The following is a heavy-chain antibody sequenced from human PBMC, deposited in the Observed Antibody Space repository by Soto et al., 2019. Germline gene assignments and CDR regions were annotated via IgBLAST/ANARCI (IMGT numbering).Heavy chain of an antibody. CDR1: GFTFSSYA. D-gene: IGHD2-15*01. V-gene: IGHV3-23*01. J-gene: IGHJ4*02. CDR3: AKLLDIVVVVAATAFDY. Sequence: EVQLLESGGGLVQPGGSLRLSCAASGFTFSSYAMSWVRQAPGKGLEWVSAISGSGGSTYYADSVKGRFTISRDNSKNTLYLQMNSLRAEDTAVYYCAKLLDIVVVVAATAFDYWGQGTLVTVS. CDR2: ISGSGGST.